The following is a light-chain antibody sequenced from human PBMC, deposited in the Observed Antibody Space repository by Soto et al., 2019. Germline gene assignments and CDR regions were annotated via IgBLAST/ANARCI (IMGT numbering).Light chain of an antibody. CDR3: SSYTSSNTPVV. Sequence: QSVLTQPASVSGSPGQSITISCTGTSSDVGGYNYVSWYQQYPGKAPKLMIYEVSNRPSGVSNRFSGSKSGNTAPLTISGLQAEDEADYYCSSYTSSNTPVVFGGGTKLTVL. CDR1: SSDVGGYNY. J-gene: IGLJ2*01. V-gene: IGLV2-14*01. CDR2: EVS.